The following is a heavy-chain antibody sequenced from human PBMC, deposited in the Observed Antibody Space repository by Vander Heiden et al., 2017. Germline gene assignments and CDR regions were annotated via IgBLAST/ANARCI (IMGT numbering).Heavy chain of an antibody. CDR1: GGTFSSHA. CDR2: IIPIFGTA. D-gene: IGHD3-22*01. Sequence: QLKLVQSGAEVKKPGPSVKVSCKASGGTFSSHAISRVRQAPGQGLEWMGGIIPIFGTANYAQKFQGRVTITADESTSTAYMELSSLRSEDTAVYYCARDWEYYYDSSGYSRGYVYFDLWGRGTLVTVSS. J-gene: IGHJ2*01. V-gene: IGHV1-69*01. CDR3: ARDWEYYYDSSGYSRGYVYFDL.